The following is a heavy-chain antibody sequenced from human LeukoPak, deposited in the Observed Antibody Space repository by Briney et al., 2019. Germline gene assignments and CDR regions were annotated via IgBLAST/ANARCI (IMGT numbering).Heavy chain of an antibody. J-gene: IGHJ4*02. CDR1: GGSISSGDYY. D-gene: IGHD4-17*01. V-gene: IGHV4-30-4*01. CDR2: IYYSGGT. Sequence: SQTLSLTCTVSGGSISSGDYYWSWIRQPPGKGLEWIGYIYYSGGTYYNPSLKSRVTISVDTSKNQSSLKLSSVTAADTAVYYCARTTVTTCVDYWGQGTLVTVSS. CDR3: ARTTVTTCVDY.